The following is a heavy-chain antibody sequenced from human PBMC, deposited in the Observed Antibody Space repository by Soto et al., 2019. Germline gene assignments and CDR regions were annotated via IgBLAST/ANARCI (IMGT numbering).Heavy chain of an antibody. D-gene: IGHD5-12*01. CDR2: IKQDGSEK. Sequence: GGSLRLSCAASGFTFSSYWMSWVRQAPGKGLEWVANIKQDGSEKYYVDSVKGRFTISRDNAKNSLYLQMNSLRAEDTAVYYCARTNSGYPRSYFDYWGQGTLVTVSS. CDR3: ARTNSGYPRSYFDY. CDR1: GFTFSSYW. V-gene: IGHV3-7*01. J-gene: IGHJ4*02.